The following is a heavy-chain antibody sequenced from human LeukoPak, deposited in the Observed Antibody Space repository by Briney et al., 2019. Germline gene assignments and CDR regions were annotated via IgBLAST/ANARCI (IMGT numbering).Heavy chain of an antibody. CDR3: ARVTEDPPGFRH. CDR2: IYYSGST. Sequence: SQTLSLTCTVSGGSISSGGYYWSWIRQHPGKGLEWIGYIYYSGSTYYNPSLKSRVTISVDTSKNQFSLKLSSVTAADTAVYYCARVTEDPPGFRHWGQGTLVTVPS. V-gene: IGHV4-31*03. J-gene: IGHJ1*01. CDR1: GGSISSGGYY.